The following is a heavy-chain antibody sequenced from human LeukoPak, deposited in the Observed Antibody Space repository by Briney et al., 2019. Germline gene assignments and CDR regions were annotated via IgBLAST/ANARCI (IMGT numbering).Heavy chain of an antibody. J-gene: IGHJ3*02. CDR3: ARDPHYYDSSGYSGAFDI. Sequence: ASVTVSCKASGYTFTGYYMHWVRQAPGQGLEWMGWINPNSGGTNYAQKFQGRVTVTRDTSISTAYMELSRLRSDDTAVYYCARDPHYYDSSGYSGAFDIWGQGTMVTVSS. CDR1: GYTFTGYY. V-gene: IGHV1-2*02. CDR2: INPNSGGT. D-gene: IGHD3-22*01.